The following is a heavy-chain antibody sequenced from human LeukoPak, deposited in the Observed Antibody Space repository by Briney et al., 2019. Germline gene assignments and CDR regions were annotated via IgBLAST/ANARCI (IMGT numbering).Heavy chain of an antibody. Sequence: GGSLRLSWAASGFTFGGSAMSWVRQAPGKGLEWVSTIGGGGENTYYADSAKGRFTNSRDNSKNTVYLQMNSLRAEDTAVYYCAKVLSGSQDSWGQGTLVTVFS. V-gene: IGHV3-23*01. CDR2: IGGGGENT. CDR1: GFTFGGSA. J-gene: IGHJ4*02. CDR3: AKVLSGSQDS. D-gene: IGHD1-26*01.